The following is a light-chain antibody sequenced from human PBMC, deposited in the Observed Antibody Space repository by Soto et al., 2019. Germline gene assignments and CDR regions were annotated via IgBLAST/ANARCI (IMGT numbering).Light chain of an antibody. CDR1: SSNIGSNT. Sequence: QSVLTQPPSASATPGQRVTISCSGSSSNIGSNTVNWYQQLPGTAPKILIYSSNQRPSGVPDRFSGSKSGTSASLAISGLQSEDEADYYCAAWDDSLIGVVFGGGTKVTVL. J-gene: IGLJ3*02. CDR2: SSN. CDR3: AAWDDSLIGVV. V-gene: IGLV1-44*01.